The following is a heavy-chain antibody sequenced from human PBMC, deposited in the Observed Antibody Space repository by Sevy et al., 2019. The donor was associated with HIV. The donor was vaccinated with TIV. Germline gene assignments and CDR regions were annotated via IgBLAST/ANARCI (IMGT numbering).Heavy chain of an antibody. Sequence: ASVKVSCKASGYTFTGYYMHWVRQAPGQWLEWMGWIIPHSGGTNSAQKFQGRVTMTRDTSISTVYMELSRLRSDDTAVYYCARDGQQLPVDYWGQGTLVTVSS. V-gene: IGHV1-2*02. J-gene: IGHJ4*02. D-gene: IGHD6-13*01. CDR3: ARDGQQLPVDY. CDR2: IIPHSGGT. CDR1: GYTFTGYY.